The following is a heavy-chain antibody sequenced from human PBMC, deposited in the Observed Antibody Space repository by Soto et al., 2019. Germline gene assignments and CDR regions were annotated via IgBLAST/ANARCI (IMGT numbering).Heavy chain of an antibody. D-gene: IGHD5-12*01. J-gene: IGHJ4*02. CDR2: ISAYNGNT. CDR1: GYSFTSYG. Sequence: QVHLVQSGGEVKKPGASVKVSCKASGYSFTSYGFTWVRQAPGQGLEWMGWISAYNGNTDYAQKLQGRVTMTTDTSTTTAYMELRGLTSDDTAVYYCARDVARDRQYSASDSGLDYWGQGTLVTVSS. CDR3: ARDVARDRQYSASDSGLDY. V-gene: IGHV1-18*01.